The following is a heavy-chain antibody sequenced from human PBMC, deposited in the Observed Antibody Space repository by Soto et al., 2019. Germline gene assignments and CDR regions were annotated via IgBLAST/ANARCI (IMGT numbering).Heavy chain of an antibody. Sequence: SETLSLTCTVSGGSICSGGYYWRWIRQDPGKGLEWIGYIYYSGSTYYNPSLKSRVTISVDTSKNQFSLKLSSVTAADTAVYYCARDSRQLTQGWFDPWGQGTLVTVSS. V-gene: IGHV4-31*03. CDR2: IYYSGST. CDR3: ARDSRQLTQGWFDP. J-gene: IGHJ5*02. CDR1: GGSICSGGYY. D-gene: IGHD6-13*01.